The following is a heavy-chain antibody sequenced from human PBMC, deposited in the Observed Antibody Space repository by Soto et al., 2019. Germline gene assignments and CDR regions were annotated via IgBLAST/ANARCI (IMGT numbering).Heavy chain of an antibody. Sequence: PSDALSPTSINSGEPFSAFIWNWMRQTPGEGLQWIGQINHSGSAYYNPSLKSRVTISLNTSNSQFSLELSSVTAADTAVYYCARGLITGSHYSGGWYYFDCWGQGTEVNVS. J-gene: IGHJ4*02. CDR3: ARGLITGSHYSGGWYYFDC. CDR1: GEPFSAFI. D-gene: IGHD6-19*01. V-gene: IGHV4-34*01. CDR2: INHSGSA.